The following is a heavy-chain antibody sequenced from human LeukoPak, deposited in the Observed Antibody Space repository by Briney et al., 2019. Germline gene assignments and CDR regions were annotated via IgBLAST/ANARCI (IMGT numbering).Heavy chain of an antibody. CDR3: GSHRPSGAGRGVLDI. J-gene: IGHJ3*02. Sequence: KPSETLSLTCTVSGGSISSYYWGWIRQPPGKGLEWIGSIYYSGSTYYNPSLKSRVTISVDTSKNQFSLKVRSVTAADTAVYYCGSHRPSGAGRGVLDIWGQGTMVTVSS. CDR1: GGSISSYY. V-gene: IGHV4-39*01. CDR2: IYYSGST. D-gene: IGHD3-10*01.